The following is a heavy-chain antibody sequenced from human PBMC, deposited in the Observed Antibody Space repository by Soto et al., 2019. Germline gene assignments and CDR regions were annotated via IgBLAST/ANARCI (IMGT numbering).Heavy chain of an antibody. V-gene: IGHV3-30*18. CDR2: ILYDGSNK. CDR3: AKSRDAYNFYFYYGMDV. D-gene: IGHD1-1*01. CDR1: GFTFSNYG. J-gene: IGHJ6*02. Sequence: QVQLVESGGGVVQPGTSLRLSCAASGFTFSNYGMHWVRQTPGKGLEWVALILYDGSNKYYADSVKGRFTISRDNYKNTLYRQVSSLRAEDTAVYYCAKSRDAYNFYFYYGMDVWGQGTSVTVSS.